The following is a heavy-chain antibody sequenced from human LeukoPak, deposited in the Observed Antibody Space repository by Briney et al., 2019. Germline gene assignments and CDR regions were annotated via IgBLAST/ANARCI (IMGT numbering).Heavy chain of an antibody. V-gene: IGHV1-46*01. CDR2: INPSGGST. Sequence: ASVRVSCKASGYTFTSYYMHWVRQAPGQGLEWMGIINPSGGSTSYAQKFQGRVTMTRDTSTSTVYMELSSLRSEDTAVYYCARGGRDGYNYNLSHYWGQGTLVTVSS. D-gene: IGHD5-24*01. CDR1: GYTFTSYY. J-gene: IGHJ4*02. CDR3: ARGGRDGYNYNLSHY.